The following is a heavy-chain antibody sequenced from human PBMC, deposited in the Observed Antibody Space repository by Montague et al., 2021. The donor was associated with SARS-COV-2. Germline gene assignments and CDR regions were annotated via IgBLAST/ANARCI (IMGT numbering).Heavy chain of an antibody. J-gene: IGHJ3*02. D-gene: IGHD2-15*01. CDR1: GDSVSSNAAT. Sequence: CAISGDSVSSNAATWNWIRQSPSRGLEWLGRTYYRSKWYNDYAISLKSRITINPDTSKNQFSLQLNSVAPEDTAVFYCARTTTRMLYPGNAFDIWGQGAMVTVSS. CDR3: ARTTTRMLYPGNAFDI. CDR2: TYYRSKWYN. V-gene: IGHV6-1*01.